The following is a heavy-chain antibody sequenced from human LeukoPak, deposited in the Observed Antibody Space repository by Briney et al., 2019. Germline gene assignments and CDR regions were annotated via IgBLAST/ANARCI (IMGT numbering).Heavy chain of an antibody. CDR1: GGSISSSSYY. CDR3: ARDKVMITFGGVIDHTPFDY. J-gene: IGHJ4*02. Sequence: SETLSLTCTVSGGSISSSSYYWGWIRQPPGKGLEWIGSIYYSGSTYYNPSLKSRVTISVDTSKNQFSLKLSSVTAADTAVYYCARDKVMITFGGVIDHTPFDYWGQGTLVTVSS. CDR2: IYYSGST. D-gene: IGHD3-16*02. V-gene: IGHV4-39*07.